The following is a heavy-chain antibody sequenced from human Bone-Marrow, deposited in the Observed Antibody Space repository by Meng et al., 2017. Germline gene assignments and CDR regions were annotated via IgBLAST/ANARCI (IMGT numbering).Heavy chain of an antibody. Sequence: GESLKISCVASGFAFRNHLMAWVRQAPGKGLEWVSGINWNGGSTGYADSVKGRFTISRDNAKNSLYLQMNSLRAEDTALYYCARSYGGKVWGQGTLVTGSS. D-gene: IGHD4-23*01. CDR1: GFAFRNHL. V-gene: IGHV3-20*04. J-gene: IGHJ4*02. CDR3: ARSYGGKV. CDR2: INWNGGST.